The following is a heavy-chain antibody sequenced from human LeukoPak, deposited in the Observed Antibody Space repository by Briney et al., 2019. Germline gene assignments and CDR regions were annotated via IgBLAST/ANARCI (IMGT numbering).Heavy chain of an antibody. Sequence: SETLSLTCTVSGGSISSYYWSWIRQPPGKGLEWIGYIYYSGSTNYNPSLKSRVTISVDTSKNQFSLKLNSVTAADTAVYYCARGGYTRGGFDYWGQGTLVTVSS. J-gene: IGHJ4*02. D-gene: IGHD5-24*01. V-gene: IGHV4-59*01. CDR1: GGSISSYY. CDR3: ARGGYTRGGFDY. CDR2: IYYSGST.